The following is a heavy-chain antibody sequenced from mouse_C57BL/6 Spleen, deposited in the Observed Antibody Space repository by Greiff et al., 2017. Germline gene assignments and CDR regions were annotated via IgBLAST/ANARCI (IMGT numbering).Heavy chain of an antibody. J-gene: IGHJ3*01. Sequence: EVNVVESGGGLVQSGRSLRLSCATSGFTFSDFYMEWVRQAPGKGLEWIAASRNKANDYTTEYSASVKGRFIVSRDTSQSILYLQMNALRAEDTAIYYCARDAYYGSFTYWGQGTLVTVSA. V-gene: IGHV7-1*01. CDR3: ARDAYYGSFTY. D-gene: IGHD1-1*01. CDR1: GFTFSDFY. CDR2: SRNKANDYTT.